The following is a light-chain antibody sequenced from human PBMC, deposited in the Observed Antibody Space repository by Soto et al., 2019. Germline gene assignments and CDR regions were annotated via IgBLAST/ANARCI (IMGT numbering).Light chain of an antibody. CDR3: SSHTSSSPLV. J-gene: IGLJ2*01. CDR2: EVS. CDR1: SSDVGGYNY. V-gene: IGLV2-14*01. Sequence: QSVLTQPASVSGSPGQSITISCTGTSSDVGGYNYVSWYQQHPGKAPKLMIYEVSNRPSGVSNRFSGSKSGNTASLTISGLQAEDEAYYYCSSHTSSSPLVFRGGTQVPVL.